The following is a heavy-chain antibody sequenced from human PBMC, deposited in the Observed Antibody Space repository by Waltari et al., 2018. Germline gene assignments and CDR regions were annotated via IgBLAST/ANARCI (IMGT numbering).Heavy chain of an antibody. CDR2: IYYSGST. CDR1: GGAICRSSYY. J-gene: IGHJ5*02. CDR3: ARHWKKSGYRFDP. Sequence: QLQLQEVGPGLVQPSQNLSLTCTVSGGAICRSSYYWGWIRQSPGKGLEWIGSIYYSGSTDYNPTLKSRVTISGDTSKNQFSLKLSSVTAADTAVYYCARHWKKSGYRFDPWGQGTLVTVSS. D-gene: IGHD5-12*01. V-gene: IGHV4-39*01.